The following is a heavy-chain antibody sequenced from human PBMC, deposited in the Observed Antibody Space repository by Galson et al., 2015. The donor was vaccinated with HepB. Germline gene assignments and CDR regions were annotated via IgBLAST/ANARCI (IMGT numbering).Heavy chain of an antibody. D-gene: IGHD1-1*01. CDR3: ARGPSQLWSYFDY. Sequence: SLSLSCAASGFAFSDYAMNWVRQAPGKGLEWVSSISGSSTYMLYADSVKGRFTISRDNAKNSLYLQMNSLGAEDTAVYFCARGPSQLWSYFDYWGQGTLVTVSP. V-gene: IGHV3-21*06. CDR1: GFAFSDYA. J-gene: IGHJ4*02. CDR2: ISGSSTYM.